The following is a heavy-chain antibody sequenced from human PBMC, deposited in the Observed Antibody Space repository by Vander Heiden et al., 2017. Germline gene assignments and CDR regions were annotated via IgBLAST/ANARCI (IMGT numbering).Heavy chain of an antibody. D-gene: IGHD2-15*01. J-gene: IGHJ3*02. CDR3: ATRYCNGGPCYRLDAFDI. CDR2: ISSSSSTM. V-gene: IGHV3-48*02. CDR1: GFSFSRYN. Sequence: EVQLVESGGGLVQPGASLRLSCAASGFSFSRYNMDGVRQDPGKGLEWLSYISSSSSTMYYADSVKGRFTISRDNAKNSLYLQMSSLRDEDTAVYYCATRYCNGGPCYRLDAFDIWGQGTMVTVAS.